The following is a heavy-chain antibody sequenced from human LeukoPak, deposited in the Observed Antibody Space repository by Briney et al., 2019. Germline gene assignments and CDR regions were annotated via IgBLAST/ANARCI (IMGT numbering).Heavy chain of an antibody. D-gene: IGHD1-7*01. V-gene: IGHV4-4*07. CDR3: ARIITGTTTAFDI. CDR1: GGSIRGYY. CDR2: VYTSGST. J-gene: IGHJ3*02. Sequence: KSSETLSLTCSVSGGSIRGYYWTLIRQPAGKGLEWIGRVYTSGSTHYNPSLKTRLTMSLDTSKNQFSLKLSSVTAADTAMYYCARIITGTTTAFDIWGQGTMVTVSS.